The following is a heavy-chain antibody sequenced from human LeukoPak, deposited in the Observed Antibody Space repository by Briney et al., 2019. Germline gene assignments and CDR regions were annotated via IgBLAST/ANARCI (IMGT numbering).Heavy chain of an antibody. CDR2: IIPLFDSP. Sequence: SVKVSCKASGGTFTFGTAGVTWVRQASGQRLEWLGGIIPLFDSPHYAPNFQGRLTITADRFSGVAYMDLSSLTSEDTAVYYCARANIVNTNGDNVYYYMDVWGTGTTVTVPS. V-gene: IGHV1-69*06. D-gene: IGHD5-24*01. CDR3: ARANIVNTNGDNVYYYMDV. J-gene: IGHJ6*03. CDR1: GGTFTFGTAG.